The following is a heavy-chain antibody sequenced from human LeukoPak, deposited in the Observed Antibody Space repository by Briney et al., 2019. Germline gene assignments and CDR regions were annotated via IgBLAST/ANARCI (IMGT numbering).Heavy chain of an antibody. Sequence: GGSLRLSCAASGFTFSTYAMSWVRQAPGKGLEWVSGISGSSSHTEDAGSVKGRFTISRDNSKNTLFLQMNNLRVEDTALYYCTKEYDKTNRSPQWGFDSWGQGTLVTVSS. CDR1: GFTFSTYA. J-gene: IGHJ4*02. D-gene: IGHD6-19*01. CDR3: TKEYDKTNRSPQWGFDS. CDR2: ISGSSSHT. V-gene: IGHV3-23*01.